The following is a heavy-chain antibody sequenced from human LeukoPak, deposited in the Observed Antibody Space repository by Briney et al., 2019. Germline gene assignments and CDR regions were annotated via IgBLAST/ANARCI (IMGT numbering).Heavy chain of an antibody. CDR3: AREAAATYFDS. Sequence: GGSLRLSRAASGFTFSSNWMSWVRQAPGKGLEWVANINKDGSDQYYVDSVKGRFPISRDNARNSLYLQINSLRAEDTAVYYCAREAAATYFDSWGQGTLVTVSS. CDR2: INKDGSDQ. D-gene: IGHD6-25*01. V-gene: IGHV3-7*01. J-gene: IGHJ4*02. CDR1: GFTFSSNW.